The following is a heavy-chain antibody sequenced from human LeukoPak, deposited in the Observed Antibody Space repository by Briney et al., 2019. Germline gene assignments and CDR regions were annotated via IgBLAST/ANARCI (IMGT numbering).Heavy chain of an antibody. V-gene: IGHV3-23*01. CDR3: ARPLDTYYDFWSGYYDAFDI. D-gene: IGHD3-3*01. CDR1: GFTFSSYA. J-gene: IGHJ3*02. CDR2: ISGSGGST. Sequence: PGGSLRLSCAASGFTFSSYAMSWVRQAPGKGLEWVSAISGSGGSTYYADSVKGRFTISRDNSKNTLYLQMNSLRAEDTAVYYCARPLDTYYDFWSGYYDAFDIWGQGTMVTVSS.